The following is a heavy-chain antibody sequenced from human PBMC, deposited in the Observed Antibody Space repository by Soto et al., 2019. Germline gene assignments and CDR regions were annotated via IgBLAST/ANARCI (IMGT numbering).Heavy chain of an antibody. D-gene: IGHD5-12*01. Sequence: EVRLVESGGGLVKPGGSLRLSCAASGFTFSSYSMNWVRQAPGKGLEWVSSISSSSSYIYYADSVKGRFTISRDNAKNSLYLQMNSLRAEDTAVYYCARVGISGYDFDDYWGQGTLVTVSS. CDR3: ARVGISGYDFDDY. V-gene: IGHV3-21*01. J-gene: IGHJ4*02. CDR1: GFTFSSYS. CDR2: ISSSSSYI.